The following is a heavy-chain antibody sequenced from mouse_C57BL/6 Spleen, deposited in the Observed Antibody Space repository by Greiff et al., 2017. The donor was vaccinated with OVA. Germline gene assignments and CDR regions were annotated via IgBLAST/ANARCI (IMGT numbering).Heavy chain of an antibody. CDR2: ISYDGSN. D-gene: IGHD1-1*01. CDR3: ARYYGSNYYAMDY. V-gene: IGHV3-6*01. J-gene: IGHJ4*01. CDR1: GYSITSGYY. Sequence: ESGPGLVKPSQSLSLTCSVTGYSITSGYYWHWIRQFPGNKLEWMGYISYDGSNNYNPSLKNRISITRDTSKNQFFLKLNSVTTEDTATYYCARYYGSNYYAMDYWGQGTSVTVSS.